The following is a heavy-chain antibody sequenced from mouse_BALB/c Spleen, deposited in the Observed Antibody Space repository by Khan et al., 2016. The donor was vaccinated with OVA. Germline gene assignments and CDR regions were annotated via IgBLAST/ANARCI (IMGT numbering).Heavy chain of an antibody. Sequence: EVQLQQSGPELVKPGASVKMSCKASGYTFTSYVMYWVKQKPGLGLEWIGYIYPFNDDTKYNEKFNGKATLTSDKSSSTAYMEISSLTSEAPAVYDCAPVCNYYVSFAYGGQGTLVTVSA. CDR2: IYPFNDDT. V-gene: IGHV1S136*01. CDR3: APVCNYYVSFAY. CDR1: GYTFTSYV. D-gene: IGHD1-1*01. J-gene: IGHJ3*01.